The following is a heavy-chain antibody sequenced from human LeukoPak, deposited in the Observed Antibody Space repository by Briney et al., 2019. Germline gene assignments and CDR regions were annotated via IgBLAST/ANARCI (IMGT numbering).Heavy chain of an antibody. CDR2: INHSGST. Sequence: SETLSLTCTVSGGSISSGGYYWSWIRQPPGKGLEWIGEINHSGSTNYNPSLKSRVTISVDTSKNQFSLKLSSVTAADTSVYFCARHSGPYASSWFDYWGQGTLVTVSS. CDR1: GGSISSGGYY. D-gene: IGHD6-13*01. J-gene: IGHJ4*02. CDR3: ARHSGPYASSWFDY. V-gene: IGHV4-39*01.